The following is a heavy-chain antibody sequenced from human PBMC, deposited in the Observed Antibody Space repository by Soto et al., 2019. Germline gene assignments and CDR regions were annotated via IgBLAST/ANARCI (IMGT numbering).Heavy chain of an antibody. CDR3: AMGLAPVELDY. V-gene: IGHV4-59*03. J-gene: IGHJ4*02. CDR1: GGSMSPYY. Sequence: SETLSLTCTVSGGSMSPYYWSWIRQAPGVGLEWIAYVYYSGYTHYNPSLKSRVTISVDTSKNQFSLKLTSVTAADTAVYYCAMGLAPVELDYWGPGALVTVSS. CDR2: VYYSGYT. D-gene: IGHD6-19*01.